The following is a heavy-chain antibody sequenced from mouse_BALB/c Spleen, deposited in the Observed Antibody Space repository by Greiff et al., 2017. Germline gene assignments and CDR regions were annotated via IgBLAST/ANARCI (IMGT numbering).Heavy chain of an antibody. J-gene: IGHJ4*01. D-gene: IGHD2-4*01. CDR1: GFTFSDYY. CDR3: ARDRGLRRVYYAMDY. V-gene: IGHV5-4*02. CDR2: ISDGGSYT. Sequence: EVMLVESGGGLVKPGGSLKLSCAASGFTFSDYYMYWVRQTPEKRLEWVATISDGGSYTYYPDSVKGRFTISRDNAKNNLYLQMSSLKSEDTAMYYCARDRGLRRVYYAMDYWGQGTSVTVSS.